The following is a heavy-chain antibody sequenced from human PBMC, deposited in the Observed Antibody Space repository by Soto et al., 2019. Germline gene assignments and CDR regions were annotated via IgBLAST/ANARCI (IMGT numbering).Heavy chain of an antibody. CDR3: ARTYYYDSSGYGENWFGP. V-gene: IGHV1-18*01. J-gene: IGHJ5*02. CDR2: ISAYNGNT. CDR1: GYTFTSYG. Sequence: ASVKVSCKASGYTFTSYGISWVRQAPGQGLEWMGWISAYNGNTNYAQKLQGRVTMTTDTSTSTAYMELRSLRSDDTAVYYCARTYYYDSSGYGENWFGPWGQGTLVTVSS. D-gene: IGHD3-22*01.